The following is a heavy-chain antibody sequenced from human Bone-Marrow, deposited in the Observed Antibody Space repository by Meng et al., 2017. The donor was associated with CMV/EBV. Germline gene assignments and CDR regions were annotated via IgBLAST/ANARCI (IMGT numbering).Heavy chain of an antibody. J-gene: IGHJ6*01. CDR3: ATNPFSRYPYYYYGMDV. V-gene: IGHV1-58*01. Sequence: SVKVSCKASGFTLSSSGVHWVRQARGQRPEWIGWIVVGSGSTNYAQKFQERVTITRDMSTGTAYMELRSLRSEDTAVYYCATNPFSRYPYYYYGMDVWGQGTTVTGYS. D-gene: IGHD3-22*01. CDR2: IVVGSGST. CDR1: GFTLSSSG.